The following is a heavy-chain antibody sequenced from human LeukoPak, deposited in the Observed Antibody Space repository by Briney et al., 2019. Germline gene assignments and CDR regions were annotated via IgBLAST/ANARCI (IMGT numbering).Heavy chain of an antibody. D-gene: IGHD3-3*01. CDR3: ARHNGRTYYDFWSGYYSGGGAFDI. J-gene: IGHJ3*02. CDR2: IYYSGST. V-gene: IGHV4-39*01. CDR1: GGSISSSSYY. Sequence: SETLSLTCTVSGGSISSSSYYWGWIRQPPGKGLEWIGSIYYSGSTYYNPSLKSRVTISVDTSKNQFSLKLSSVTAADTAVYYCARHNGRTYYDFWSGYYSGGGAFDIWGQGTMVTVSS.